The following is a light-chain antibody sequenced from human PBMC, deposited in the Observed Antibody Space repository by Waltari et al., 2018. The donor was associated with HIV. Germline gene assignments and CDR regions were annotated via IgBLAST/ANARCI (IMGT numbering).Light chain of an antibody. Sequence: QSALNPPASVSGSPGQPIPTSVHGTDSYVGSYNLFSWYQQYPGKAPKLMICWAVKRPSGVSNRISASKSGNTASLTISGRQAEDEADYYCCSYGGSSTWVFGGGTKLTVL. V-gene: IGLV2-23*01. J-gene: IGLJ3*02. CDR3: CSYGGSSTWV. CDR2: WAV. CDR1: DSYVGSYNL.